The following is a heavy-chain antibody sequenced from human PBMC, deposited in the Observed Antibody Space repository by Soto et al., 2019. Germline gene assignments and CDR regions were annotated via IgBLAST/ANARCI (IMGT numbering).Heavy chain of an antibody. Sequence: ASETLSLTCTVSGGSISSYYWSWIRQPPGKGLEWIGYIYYSASTNYNPSLKSRVTISVDKSKNQFSLKLTSVTAADTAVYYCARARATIAAAAIFDCWGQGTLVTVSS. CDR1: GGSISSYY. J-gene: IGHJ4*02. CDR2: IYYSAST. V-gene: IGHV4-59*12. D-gene: IGHD6-13*01. CDR3: ARARATIAAAAIFDC.